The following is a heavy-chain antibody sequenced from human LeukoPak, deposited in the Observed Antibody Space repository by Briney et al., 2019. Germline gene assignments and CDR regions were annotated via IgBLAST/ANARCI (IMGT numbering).Heavy chain of an antibody. V-gene: IGHV3-23*01. CDR2: ISGSGGDT. D-gene: IGHD3-10*01. CDR1: GFTFSNYA. Sequence: GGSLRLSCAASGFTFSNYAMSWVRQAPGKGLEWVSSISGSGGDTYYADSMEGRFSISRDNSKNTLYLQITSLRAEDTAVYYCAKGRSGTYYLHDYRGQGTLVTVSS. CDR3: AKGRSGTYYLHDY. J-gene: IGHJ4*02.